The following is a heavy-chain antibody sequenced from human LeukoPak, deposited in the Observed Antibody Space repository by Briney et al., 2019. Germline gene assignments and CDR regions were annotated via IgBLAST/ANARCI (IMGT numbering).Heavy chain of an antibody. Sequence: SETLSLTCTVSGDSISNGSYYWGWVRQPPGKGLEWIASIYYSGSTYHNPSLKSRVTISVDTSKNQFSMKLSSVTAADTAVYYCARVAYGGYSSSWYYFDYWGQGTLVTVSS. CDR3: ARVAYGGYSSSWYYFDY. D-gene: IGHD6-13*01. J-gene: IGHJ4*02. V-gene: IGHV4-39*07. CDR2: IYYSGST. CDR1: GDSISNGSYY.